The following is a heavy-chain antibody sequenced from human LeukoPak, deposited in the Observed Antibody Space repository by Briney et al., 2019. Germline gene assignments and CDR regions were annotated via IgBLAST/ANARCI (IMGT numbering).Heavy chain of an antibody. V-gene: IGHV1-8*02. CDR2: MNPNSGNT. J-gene: IGHJ6*02. D-gene: IGHD5-24*01. CDR1: GGTFSSYV. CDR3: VRAMAPLDTFNYQYAMDV. Sequence: ASVKVSCKASGGTFSSYVVSWVRQAPGQGLEWMGWMNPNSGNTGYAQKFQGRSTLTRETFISTAYMELSSLRSDDTAVYYCVRAMAPLDTFNYQYAMDVWGQGTMVTVSS.